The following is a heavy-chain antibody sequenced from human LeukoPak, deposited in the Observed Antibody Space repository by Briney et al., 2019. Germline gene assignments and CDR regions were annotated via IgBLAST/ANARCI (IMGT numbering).Heavy chain of an antibody. CDR1: GFTFSSYA. CDR2: ISYDGSNK. Sequence: GGSLRLSCAASGFTFSSYAMHWVRQAPGKGLEWVAVISYDGSNKYYADSVKGRFTISRDNSKNTLYLQMNSLRAEDTAVYYCARGNLGYFDYWGQGTLVTVSS. J-gene: IGHJ4*02. D-gene: IGHD1-14*01. CDR3: ARGNLGYFDY. V-gene: IGHV3-30-3*01.